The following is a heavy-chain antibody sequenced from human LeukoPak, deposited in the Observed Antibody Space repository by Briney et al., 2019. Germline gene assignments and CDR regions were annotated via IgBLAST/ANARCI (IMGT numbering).Heavy chain of an antibody. J-gene: IGHJ4*02. Sequence: GGSLRLSCAASGFTFSSYGMHWVRQAPGKGLEWVAFIRYDGSNKYYTDSVKGRFTISRDNSKNTLYLQMSSLRAGDTAVYYCAKCDGWLPHAIDYWGQGTLVTVSS. CDR1: GFTFSSYG. V-gene: IGHV3-30*02. CDR3: AKCDGWLPHAIDY. CDR2: IRYDGSNK. D-gene: IGHD5-12*01.